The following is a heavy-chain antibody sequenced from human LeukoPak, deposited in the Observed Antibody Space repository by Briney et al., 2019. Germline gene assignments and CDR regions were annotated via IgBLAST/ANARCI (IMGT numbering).Heavy chain of an antibody. V-gene: IGHV4-59*01. CDR2: IYYSGST. Sequence: SETLSLTCTVSGGSISSYYWSWIRQPPGKGLEWIGYIYYSGSTNYNPSLKSRVTISVATSKNQFSLKLSSVTAADTAVYYCARSYESSGYYYPHYLDYWRQGTLVTVSS. CDR3: ARSYESSGYYYPHYLDY. D-gene: IGHD3-22*01. J-gene: IGHJ4*02. CDR1: GGSISSYY.